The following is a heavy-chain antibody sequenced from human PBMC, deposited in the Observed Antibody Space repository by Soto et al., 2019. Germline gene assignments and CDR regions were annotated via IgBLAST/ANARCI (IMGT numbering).Heavy chain of an antibody. CDR3: ARGPSYSDSYFDH. Sequence: GGSLRLSCAASEFTFSNYAMHWVRQAPGKGLQWLAVISYDGNNKYYADSVEGRFTISRDNSKSTVYLQMNSLRLEDTAVYYCARGPSYSDSYFDHWGQGTLVTVSS. CDR1: EFTFSNYA. J-gene: IGHJ4*02. D-gene: IGHD4-17*01. V-gene: IGHV3-30*03. CDR2: ISYDGNNK.